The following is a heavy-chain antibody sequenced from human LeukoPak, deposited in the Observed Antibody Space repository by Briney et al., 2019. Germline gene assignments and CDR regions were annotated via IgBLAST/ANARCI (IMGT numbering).Heavy chain of an antibody. CDR3: TKGTFDI. CDR2: MDPDGGT. J-gene: IGHJ3*02. V-gene: IGHV3-53*01. CDR1: GFTVSINY. Sequence: PGGSLRLSCVGSGFTVSINYMSWVRQAPGKGLEWVSFMDPDGGTSYADSVKGRFTISRDNSKNTLYLQLSTLRAEDTAIYYCTKGTFDIWGKGTMVSVSS.